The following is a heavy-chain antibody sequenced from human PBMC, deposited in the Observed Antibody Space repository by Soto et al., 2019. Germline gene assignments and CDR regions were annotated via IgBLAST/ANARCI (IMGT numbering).Heavy chain of an antibody. Sequence: EASVKVSCKASGGTFSSYAIIWVRQAPGQGLEWMGGIIPIFGTANYAQKLQGRVTTTKDTSTSTANMELRSLRSDDTAVYYCARGYCSGGSCYTGWFDPWGQGTLVTVSS. V-gene: IGHV1-69*05. CDR3: ARGYCSGGSCYTGWFDP. D-gene: IGHD2-15*01. CDR2: IIPIFGTA. CDR1: GGTFSSYA. J-gene: IGHJ5*02.